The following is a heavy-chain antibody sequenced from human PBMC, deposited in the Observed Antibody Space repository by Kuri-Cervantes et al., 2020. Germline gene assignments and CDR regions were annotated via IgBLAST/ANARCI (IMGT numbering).Heavy chain of an antibody. Sequence: GGSLRLSCVGSGFTFNNYVMNWVRQAPGKGLEWVSVIYSGGSTYYADSVKGRFTISRDNSKNTLYLQMNSLRAEDTAVYYCARNLAARPILGYWGQGTLVTVSS. J-gene: IGHJ4*02. V-gene: IGHV3-53*01. D-gene: IGHD6-6*01. CDR1: GFTFNNYV. CDR3: ARNLAARPILGY. CDR2: IYSGGST.